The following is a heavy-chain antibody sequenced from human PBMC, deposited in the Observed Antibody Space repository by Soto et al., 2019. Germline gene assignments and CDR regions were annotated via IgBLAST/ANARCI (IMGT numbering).Heavy chain of an antibody. CDR3: VISGYSYAKRSYYYGMDV. J-gene: IGHJ6*02. CDR2: IYYSGST. CDR1: GGSISSSSYY. D-gene: IGHD5-18*01. V-gene: IGHV4-39*01. Sequence: SETLSLTCTVSGGSISSSSYYWGWIRQPPGKGLEWIGSIYYSGSTYYNPSLKSRVTISVDTSKNQFSLKLSSVTAADTAVYYFVISGYSYAKRSYYYGMDVWGQGTTVTVSS.